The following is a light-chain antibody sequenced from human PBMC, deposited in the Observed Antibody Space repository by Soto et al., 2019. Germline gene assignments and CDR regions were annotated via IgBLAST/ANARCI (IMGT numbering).Light chain of an antibody. CDR3: PQDNHWPLT. V-gene: IGKV3D-15*01. CDR2: ETS. J-gene: IGKJ4*01. Sequence: EIVFSQSPGTLSLSPGERATLSYGASQTVGGHFAWYQQKPGQAPRLLISETSNRATGIPARFTGSGSGTELTLTISSLQSDDFAMYYCPQDNHWPLTFGGGTKVDI. CDR1: QTVGGH.